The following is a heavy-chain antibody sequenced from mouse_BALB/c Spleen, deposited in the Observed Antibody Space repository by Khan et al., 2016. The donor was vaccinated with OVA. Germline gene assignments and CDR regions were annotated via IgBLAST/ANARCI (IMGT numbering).Heavy chain of an antibody. CDR2: ISTHYGNV. J-gene: IGHJ3*01. CDR1: GYTFTDYA. Sequence: QVQLQQSGPELVRPGVSVKISCKGSGYTFTDYAMHWVKQSHAKSLEWIGVISTHYGNVDSNQKFKGKATMTVDKSSNTAYMELARFTSEDPAIYYWARGRGNDRFAYWGQGTLVTVSA. CDR3: ARGRGNDRFAY. D-gene: IGHD2-12*01. V-gene: IGHV1S137*01.